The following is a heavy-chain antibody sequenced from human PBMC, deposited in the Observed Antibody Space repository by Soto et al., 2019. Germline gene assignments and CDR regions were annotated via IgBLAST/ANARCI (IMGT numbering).Heavy chain of an antibody. CDR3: AKGLQFSGWLGAQTLDY. V-gene: IGHV3-23*01. Sequence: PGGSLRLSCAVSGFTFSSHAMSWVRQAPGKGLECVSSITGSGDSTYYADSVKGRFTISRDKSKSTLYLQMNSLRAEDTAVYYCAKGLQFSGWLGAQTLDYWGQGTQVTVSS. CDR1: GFTFSSHA. D-gene: IGHD6-19*01. CDR2: ITGSGDST. J-gene: IGHJ4*02.